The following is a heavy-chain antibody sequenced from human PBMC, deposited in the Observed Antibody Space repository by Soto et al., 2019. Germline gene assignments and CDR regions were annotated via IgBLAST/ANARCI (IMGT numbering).Heavy chain of an antibody. CDR2: TNPYNGNA. D-gene: IGHD6-25*01. CDR1: GYTFITYD. J-gene: IGHJ4*02. V-gene: IGHV1-8*01. CDR3: ARRKERSGPHYFDS. Sequence: ASVKVSCKASGYTFITYDIHWVRQATVQGLEWLGWTNPYNGNAGYAQKFQGRVTMTRNTSISTAYMELSSLRSEDTAVYFCARRKERSGPHYFDSWGQGTLVTVSS.